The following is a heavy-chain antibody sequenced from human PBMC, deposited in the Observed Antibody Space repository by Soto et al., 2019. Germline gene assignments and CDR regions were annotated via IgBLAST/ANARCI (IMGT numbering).Heavy chain of an antibody. J-gene: IGHJ5*02. D-gene: IGHD2-15*01. V-gene: IGHV3-7*01. CDR3: ARGMVAATHWFDP. Sequence: PGGSLRLSCAASGFTFSSYGMSWVRQAPGKGLEWVANIKQDGSEKYYVDSVKGRFTISRDNAKNSLYLQMNSLRAEDTAVYYCARGMVAATHWFDPWGQGTLVTVSS. CDR2: IKQDGSEK. CDR1: GFTFSSYG.